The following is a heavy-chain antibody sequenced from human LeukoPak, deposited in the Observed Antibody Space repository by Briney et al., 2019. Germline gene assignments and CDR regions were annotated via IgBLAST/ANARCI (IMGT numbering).Heavy chain of an antibody. D-gene: IGHD6-19*01. CDR3: ARAVAGAVFDY. J-gene: IGHJ4*02. CDR1: GFTFSSYW. V-gene: IGHV3-7*01. CDR2: IKQDGSEK. Sequence: GGSLRLSCAASGFTFSSYWMSWVCQAPGKGLEWVANIKQDGSEKYYVDSVKGRFTISRDNAKNSLYLQMNSLRAEDTAVYYCARAVAGAVFDYWGQGTLVTVSS.